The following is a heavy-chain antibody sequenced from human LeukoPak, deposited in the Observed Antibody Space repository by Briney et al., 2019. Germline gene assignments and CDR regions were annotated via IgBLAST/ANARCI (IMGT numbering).Heavy chain of an antibody. J-gene: IGHJ4*02. CDR2: MNPNSGNT. CDR1: GYTFTVY. D-gene: IGHD3-10*01. V-gene: IGHV1-8*02. CDR3: AIELLWFGEP. Sequence: ASVKVSCKASGYTFTVYMHWVRQAPGQGLEWMGWMNPNSGNTGYAQKFQGRVTMTRNTSISTAYMELSSLRSEDTAVYYCAIELLWFGEPWGQGTLVTVSS.